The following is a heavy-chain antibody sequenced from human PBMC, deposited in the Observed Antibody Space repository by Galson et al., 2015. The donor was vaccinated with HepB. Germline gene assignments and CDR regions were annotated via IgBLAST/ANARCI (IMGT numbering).Heavy chain of an antibody. CDR3: ARDKEAGRYFDWLSSRYFDY. CDR2: INPSGGST. Sequence: SVKVSCKASGYTFTSYYMHWVRQAPGQGLEWMGIINPSGGSTSYAQKFQGRVTMTRDTSTSTVYMELSSLRSEDTAVYYCARDKEAGRYFDWLSSRYFDYWGQGTLVTVSS. V-gene: IGHV1-46*01. D-gene: IGHD3-9*01. J-gene: IGHJ4*02. CDR1: GYTFTSYY.